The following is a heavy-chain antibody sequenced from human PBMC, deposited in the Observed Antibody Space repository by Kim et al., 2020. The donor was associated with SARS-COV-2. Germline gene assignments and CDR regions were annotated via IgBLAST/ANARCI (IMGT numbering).Heavy chain of an antibody. CDR3: ARLRGYDILTDWPGGAFDI. Sequence: GGSLRLSCAASGFTFSSYSMNWVRQAPGKGLEWVSSISSSSSYIYYADSVKGRFTISRDNAKNSLYLQMNSLRAEDTAVYYCARLRGYDILTDWPGGAFDIWGQGTMVTVSS. CDR2: ISSSSSYI. CDR1: GFTFSSYS. V-gene: IGHV3-21*01. D-gene: IGHD3-9*01. J-gene: IGHJ3*02.